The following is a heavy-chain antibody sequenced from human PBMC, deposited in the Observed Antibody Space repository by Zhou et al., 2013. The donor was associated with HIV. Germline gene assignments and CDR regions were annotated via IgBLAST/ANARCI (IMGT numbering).Heavy chain of an antibody. V-gene: IGHV1-8*01. CDR2: MNPETGKS. CDR1: GYTLSSSD. CDR3: ARRGSWGDHNNMIRGGLDV. J-gene: IGHJ6*02. D-gene: IGHD3-10*01. Sequence: QVQLVQSGAKVKKPGASVKVSCKASGYTLSSSDMHWVRQATGQGLEWLGWMNPETGKSVYAQKFQDRVTMTRNTSINTAYMELSGLKSEDTAVYYCARRGSWGDHNNMIRGGLDVWGRGTTVTVS.